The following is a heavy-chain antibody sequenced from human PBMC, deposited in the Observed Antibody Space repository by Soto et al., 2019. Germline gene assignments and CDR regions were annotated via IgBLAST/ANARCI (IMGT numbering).Heavy chain of an antibody. Sequence: XSVKVSFRASGYTFTGYYIHWVRQAPGQGLEWMGWINPISGGTKYTQKFQGRVTMTRDTSINTAYMELSRLASDDTAVFYCAKDSGSGWNFDSWGQGTLVTVSS. CDR1: GYTFTGYY. D-gene: IGHD6-19*01. V-gene: IGHV1-2*02. CDR3: AKDSGSGWNFDS. J-gene: IGHJ4*02. CDR2: INPISGGT.